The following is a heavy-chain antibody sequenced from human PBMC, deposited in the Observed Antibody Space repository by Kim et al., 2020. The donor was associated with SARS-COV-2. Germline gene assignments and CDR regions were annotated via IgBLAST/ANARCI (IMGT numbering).Heavy chain of an antibody. D-gene: IGHD2-2*01. J-gene: IGHJ4*02. Sequence: SVRGRFTITRDNSKNTLYLQMSSLRAEDTAMYYCVKDLGVPAAIWGYFDDWGQGTLVTVSS. V-gene: IGHV3-64D*06. CDR3: VKDLGVPAAIWGYFDD.